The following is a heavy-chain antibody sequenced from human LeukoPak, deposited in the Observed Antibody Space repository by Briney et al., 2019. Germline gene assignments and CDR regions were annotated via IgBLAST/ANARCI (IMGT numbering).Heavy chain of an antibody. CDR3: ARGSSGWYGFDP. J-gene: IGHJ5*02. Sequence: GGSLRLSCAASGFTVSTNYMSWVRQAPGKGLEWVSYISSSSSTIYYADSVKGRFTISRDNAENSLYLQMNSLRDEDTAVYYCARGSSGWYGFDPWGQGTLVTVSS. CDR1: GFTVSTNY. D-gene: IGHD6-19*01. CDR2: ISSSSSTI. V-gene: IGHV3-48*02.